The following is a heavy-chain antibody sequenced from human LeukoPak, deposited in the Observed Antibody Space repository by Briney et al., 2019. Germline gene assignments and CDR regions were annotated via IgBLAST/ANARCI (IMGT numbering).Heavy chain of an antibody. CDR3: AKDEGTIWNSKNDPFDI. D-gene: IGHD1-7*01. CDR2: ISKDGSKT. Sequence: GGSLRLSCAASGFTFSDHVMQWVRQAPGMGLEWVAVISKDGSKTFYAGSVEGRFTFSRDNSENTLYLQMNYLKPEDTAVYYCAKDEGTIWNSKNDPFDIWGQGTMVPVSS. CDR1: GFTFSDHV. V-gene: IGHV3-30*17. J-gene: IGHJ3*02.